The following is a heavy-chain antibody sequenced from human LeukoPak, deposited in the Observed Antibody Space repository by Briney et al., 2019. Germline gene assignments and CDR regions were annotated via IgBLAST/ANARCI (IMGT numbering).Heavy chain of an antibody. D-gene: IGHD6-19*01. J-gene: IGHJ4*02. CDR3: ARGGIVVPDPDY. CDR1: GFTFSNFG. V-gene: IGHV3-23*01. CDR2: ISGSGGST. Sequence: GGSLRLSCAASGFTFSNFGMSWVRQAPGKGLEWVSVISGSGGSTYYADSVKGRFTISRDNAKNSLYLQMNSLRVEDTAVFYCARGGIVVPDPDYWGQGTLVTVSS.